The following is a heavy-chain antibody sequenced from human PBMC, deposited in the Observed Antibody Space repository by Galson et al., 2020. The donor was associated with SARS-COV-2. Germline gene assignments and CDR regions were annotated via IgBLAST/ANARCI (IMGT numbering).Heavy chain of an antibody. CDR1: GFTFSNAW. CDR3: TTGFMITLGRVLAHGHNWFDP. J-gene: IGHJ5*02. Sequence: GESLKISCAASGFTFSNAWMSWVRQAPGKGLEWVGRIKSKTDGGTTDYAAPVKGRFPISRDDSKNTLYLQMNSLKTEDTAVYYCTTGFMITLGRVLAHGHNWFDPGGQGTLVIVSS. D-gene: IGHD3-16*02. V-gene: IGHV3-15*01. CDR2: IKSKTDGGTT.